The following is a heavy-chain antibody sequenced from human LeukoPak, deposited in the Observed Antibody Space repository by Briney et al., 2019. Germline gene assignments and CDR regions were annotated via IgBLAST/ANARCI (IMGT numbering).Heavy chain of an antibody. J-gene: IGHJ4*02. CDR3: ATPSRFLEWLPSL. CDR1: GGTFSSYA. Sequence: SVKVSCKASGGTFSSYAISWVRQAPGQGLEWMGGIIPIFGTANYAQKFQGRVTITADESTSTAYMELSSLRSEDTAVYYCATPSRFLEWLPSLWGQGTLVTVSS. V-gene: IGHV1-69*13. D-gene: IGHD3-3*01. CDR2: IIPIFGTA.